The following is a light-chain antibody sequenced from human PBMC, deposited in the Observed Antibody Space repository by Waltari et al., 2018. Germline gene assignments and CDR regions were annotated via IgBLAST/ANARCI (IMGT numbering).Light chain of an antibody. Sequence: SSELTQDPVVSVALGQTVKITCQGVSLRSYDASWYQQRPVQAPILVIYGKSNRPPGISDRFSGSSSGDTASLTITGAQAEDEGDYVCSARGGGDKSLLFGGGTKVTVL. CDR3: SARGGGDKSLL. CDR1: SLRSYD. J-gene: IGLJ2*01. V-gene: IGLV3-19*01. CDR2: GKS.